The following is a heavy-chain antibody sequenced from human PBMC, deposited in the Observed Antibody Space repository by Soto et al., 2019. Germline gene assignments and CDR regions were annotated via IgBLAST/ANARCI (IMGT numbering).Heavy chain of an antibody. CDR3: AKDISGKRNSRLRGGLWRGYTYYYYGMDV. Sequence: EVQLVESGGGLVQPGRSLRLSCAASGFTFEDYAMHWVRQAPGKGLEWVSGISWNSGSIGYADSVKGRFTISRDNAKNSLYLQINSLRAEDTALYYCAKDISGKRNSRLRGGLWRGYTYYYYGMDVWGQGTTVTVSS. CDR1: GFTFEDYA. V-gene: IGHV3-9*01. D-gene: IGHD3-3*01. J-gene: IGHJ6*02. CDR2: ISWNSGSI.